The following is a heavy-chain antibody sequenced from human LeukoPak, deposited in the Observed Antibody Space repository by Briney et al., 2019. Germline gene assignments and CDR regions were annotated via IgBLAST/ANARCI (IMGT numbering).Heavy chain of an antibody. CDR1: GFTLSSYE. Sequence: GGSLRLSCAASGFTLSSYEMNWVRQAPGKGLEWVSYISSSGSTIYYADSVKGRVIISRDNAKNSLYLQMNSLRAEDTAVYYCARDKDMVRGIWNYYFGMDVWGQGTTVTVSS. CDR2: ISSSGSTI. J-gene: IGHJ6*02. V-gene: IGHV3-48*03. D-gene: IGHD3-10*01. CDR3: ARDKDMVRGIWNYYFGMDV.